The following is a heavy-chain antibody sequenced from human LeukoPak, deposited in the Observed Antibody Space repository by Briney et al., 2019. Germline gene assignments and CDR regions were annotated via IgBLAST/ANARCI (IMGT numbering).Heavy chain of an antibody. CDR3: AKGDYYGLGTPLS. V-gene: IGHV3-23*01. CDR1: GFTFSSYA. J-gene: IGHJ5*02. CDR2: VSDSGDNT. D-gene: IGHD3-10*01. Sequence: QTGGSLRLSCAASGFTFSSYAMSWVRQAPGKGLEWVSSVSDSGDNTYYADSVKDHFTISRDNSKNTLYLQIDSLRAEDTAIYYCAKGDYYGLGTPLSWGQGTLVTVSS.